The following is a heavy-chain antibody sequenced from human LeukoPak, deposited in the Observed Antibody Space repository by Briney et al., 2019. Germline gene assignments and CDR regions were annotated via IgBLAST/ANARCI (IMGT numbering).Heavy chain of an antibody. CDR1: GYSISSGYY. V-gene: IGHV4-38-2*02. CDR2: IYHSGST. CDR3: ARVGSYYDFWSGYSNWFDP. D-gene: IGHD3-3*01. Sequence: SETLSLTCTVSGYSISSGYYWAWIRQPPGKGLEWIGSIYHSGSTYYNPSLKSRVTISVDTSKNQFSLKLSSVTAADTAVYYCARVGSYYDFWSGYSNWFDPWGQGTLVTVSS. J-gene: IGHJ5*02.